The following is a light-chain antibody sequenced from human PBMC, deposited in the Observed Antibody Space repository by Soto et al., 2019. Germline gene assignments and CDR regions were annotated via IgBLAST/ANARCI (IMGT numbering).Light chain of an antibody. Sequence: DIQMTQSPSTLPASVGDRVSITCRASQSISVWLAWYQQKPGKAPKLLIYDASTLESGVPSRFGGSGSGTEFTLTITSLHPDDLGTYYCQQYDSYSTFGHGTKVDIK. CDR1: QSISVW. V-gene: IGKV1-5*01. CDR2: DAS. J-gene: IGKJ1*01. CDR3: QQYDSYST.